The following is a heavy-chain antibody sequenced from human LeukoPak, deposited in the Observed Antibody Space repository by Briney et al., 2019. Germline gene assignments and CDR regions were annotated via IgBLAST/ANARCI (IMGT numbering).Heavy chain of an antibody. D-gene: IGHD3-22*01. V-gene: IGHV3-53*01. CDR3: ARTEYYYDIVFDI. CDR1: GFTVSSNY. CDR2: IYSGGST. J-gene: IGHJ3*02. Sequence: GGSLRLSCAASGFTVSSNYMSWVRQAPGKGLEWVSVIYSGGSTFYADSVKGRFTISRDNSKNTLYLQMNSLRAEDTAVYYCARTEYYYDIVFDIWGQGTMVTVSS.